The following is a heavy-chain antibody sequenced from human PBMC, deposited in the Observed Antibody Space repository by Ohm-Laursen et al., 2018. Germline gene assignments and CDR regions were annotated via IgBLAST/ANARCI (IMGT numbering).Heavy chain of an antibody. CDR2: ISYDGSNK. CDR3: AKEGSSTSQFHYYYYGMDV. CDR1: GFTFSSYG. D-gene: IGHD2-2*01. V-gene: IGHV3-30*18. J-gene: IGHJ6*02. Sequence: SLRLSCAASGFTFSSYGMHWVRQAPGKGLEWVAVISYDGSNKYYADSVKGRFTISRDNSKNTLYLQMNSLRAEDTAVYYCAKEGSSTSQFHYYYYGMDVWGQGTTVTVSS.